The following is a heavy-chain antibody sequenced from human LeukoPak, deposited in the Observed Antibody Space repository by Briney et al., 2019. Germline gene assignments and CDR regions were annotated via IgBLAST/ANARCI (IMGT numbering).Heavy chain of an antibody. CDR2: IYYSGST. D-gene: IGHD6-25*01. Sequence: SETLSLTCTVSGGSLSSYYWSWIRQPPGKGLEWIGYIYYSGSTNYNPSLKSRVTISVDTSKNQFSLKLSSVTAADTAVYYCARGVAAVDYWGQGTLVTVSS. CDR3: ARGVAAVDY. V-gene: IGHV4-59*01. CDR1: GGSLSSYY. J-gene: IGHJ4*02.